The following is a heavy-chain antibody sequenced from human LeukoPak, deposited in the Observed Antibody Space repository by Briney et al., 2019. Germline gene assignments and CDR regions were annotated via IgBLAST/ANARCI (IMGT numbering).Heavy chain of an antibody. CDR2: TSSSDAGT. D-gene: IGHD4-17*01. Sequence: GGSLRLSCAASGFTLSSYAMSWVRQAPGKGLEWVSATSSSDAGTYYAESVRGRFTISRDNSKNTLYLQMNSLRAEDTAVYYCARVAINDYGDYFDYWGQGTLVTVSS. CDR3: ARVAINDYGDYFDY. CDR1: GFTLSSYA. V-gene: IGHV3-23*01. J-gene: IGHJ4*02.